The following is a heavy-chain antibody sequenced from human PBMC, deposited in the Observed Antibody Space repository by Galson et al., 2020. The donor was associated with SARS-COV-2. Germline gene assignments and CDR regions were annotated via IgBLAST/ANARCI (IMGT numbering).Heavy chain of an antibody. CDR2: ISYDGSNK. CDR1: GFTFSSYA. V-gene: IGHV3-30*04. CDR3: ARAGSGSYYSWFDP. J-gene: IGHJ5*02. D-gene: IGHD3-10*01. Sequence: QLGESLKISCAASGFTFSSYAMHWVRQAPGKGLEWVAVISYDGSNKYYADSVKGRFTISRDNSKNTLYLQMNSLRAEDTAVYYCARAGSGSYYSWFDPWGQGTLVTVSS.